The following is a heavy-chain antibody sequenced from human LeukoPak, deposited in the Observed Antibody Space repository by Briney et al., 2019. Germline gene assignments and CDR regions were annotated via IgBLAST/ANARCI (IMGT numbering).Heavy chain of an antibody. CDR3: AGSITMVRGLFDY. CDR1: GFTFSSFE. D-gene: IGHD3-10*01. J-gene: IGHJ4*02. CDR2: ISSSSSYI. V-gene: IGHV3-21*01. Sequence: GGSLRLSCAASGFTFSSFEMKWVRQAPGKGLEWVSSISSSSSYIYYADSVKGRFTISRDNAKNSLYLQMNSLRAEDTAVYYCAGSITMVRGLFDYWGQGTLVTVSS.